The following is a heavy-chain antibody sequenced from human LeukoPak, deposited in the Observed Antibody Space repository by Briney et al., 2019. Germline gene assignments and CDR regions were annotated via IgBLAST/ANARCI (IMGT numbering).Heavy chain of an antibody. CDR1: GGSIISGGYY. V-gene: IGHV4-31*03. Sequence: KPSQTLSLTCTVSGGSIISGGYYWSWIRQHPGKGLEWIGYIYYSGSTYYNPSLKSRVTISVDTSKNQFSLKLSPVTAADTAVYYCARSRSYDFWSGYYTESTSYFDYWGQGTLVTVSS. D-gene: IGHD3-3*01. CDR3: ARSRSYDFWSGYYTESTSYFDY. CDR2: IYYSGST. J-gene: IGHJ4*02.